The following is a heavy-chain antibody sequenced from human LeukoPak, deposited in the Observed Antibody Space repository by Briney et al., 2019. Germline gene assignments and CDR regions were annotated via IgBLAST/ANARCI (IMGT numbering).Heavy chain of an antibody. D-gene: IGHD5-18*01. Sequence: PSQTLSLTCTVSGGSISSGGYYWGWIRQHPGKGLEWIGYIYYSGSTYYNPSLKSRVTISVDTSKNQFSLKLSSVTAADTAVYYCARGAVDTAMVDYWGQGTLVTVSS. V-gene: IGHV4-31*03. CDR2: IYYSGST. CDR3: ARGAVDTAMVDY. CDR1: GGSISSGGYY. J-gene: IGHJ4*02.